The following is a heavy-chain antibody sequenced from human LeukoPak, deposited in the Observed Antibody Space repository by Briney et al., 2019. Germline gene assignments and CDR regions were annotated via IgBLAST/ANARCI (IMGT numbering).Heavy chain of an antibody. CDR1: GFPFNSFW. J-gene: IGHJ4*02. V-gene: IGHV3-74*01. CDR3: ARGGVNPVDH. CDR2: MNEYSTTI. D-gene: IGHD1-14*01. Sequence: PGGSLRLSCAVSGFPFNSFWMHWVRQAPGKGLVWVSDMNEYSTTIRNADSVKGRFTISRDNAKSILYLQMNNLRVEDTAIYFCARGGVNPVDHWGQGTLVTVSS.